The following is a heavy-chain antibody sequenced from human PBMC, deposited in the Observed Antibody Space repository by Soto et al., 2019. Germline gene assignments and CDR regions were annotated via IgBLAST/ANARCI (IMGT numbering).Heavy chain of an antibody. V-gene: IGHV3-21*01. CDR1: GFTFSSYS. CDR2: ISSSSSYI. CDR3: ARASRNYFDY. J-gene: IGHJ4*02. Sequence: EVPLVESGGGLVKPGGSLRLSCAASGFTFSSYSMNWVRQAPGKGLEWVSSISSSSSYIYYADSVKGPFTISRDNAKNSLYLQMNSLRAEDTAVYYCARASRNYFDYWGQGTLVTVSS.